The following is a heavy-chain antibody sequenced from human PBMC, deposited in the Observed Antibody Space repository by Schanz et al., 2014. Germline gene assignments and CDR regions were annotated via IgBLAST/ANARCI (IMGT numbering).Heavy chain of an antibody. CDR2: ISHDGYST. Sequence: EVQLVESGGGLVQPGGSLRLSCSASGFTFSIYAMHWVRQAPGKGLEYVSAISHDGYSTYYAASVKGKFTISRDNSKNTLYLQMSSRRAEDTAGYYCAKSKGSSFDSWGQGTLXTVSS. V-gene: IGHV3-64D*06. D-gene: IGHD6-13*01. CDR1: GFTFSIYA. J-gene: IGHJ4*02. CDR3: AKSKGSSFDS.